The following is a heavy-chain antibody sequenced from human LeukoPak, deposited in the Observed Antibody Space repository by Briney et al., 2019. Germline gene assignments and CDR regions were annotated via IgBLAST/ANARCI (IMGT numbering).Heavy chain of an antibody. D-gene: IGHD5-12*01. Sequence: SETLSLTCTVSGGSISSYYWSWIRQPPGKGLEWIGYIYYSGSTNYNPSLKSRVTISVDTSKNQFSLKLSSVTAADTAVYYCARQSRVAHIDYRGQGTLVTVSS. V-gene: IGHV4-59*08. CDR1: GGSISSYY. CDR3: ARQSRVAHIDY. CDR2: IYYSGST. J-gene: IGHJ4*02.